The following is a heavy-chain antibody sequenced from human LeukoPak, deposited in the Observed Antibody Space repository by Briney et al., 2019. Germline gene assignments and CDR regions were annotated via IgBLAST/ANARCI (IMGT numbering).Heavy chain of an antibody. D-gene: IGHD1-26*01. Sequence: GGSLRLSCAASGFTFSSYGMHWVRQAPGKGLQWVAVISYDGSNKYYADSVKGRFTISRDNSENTLYLQMNSLTAEDTAVYYCAKRMSGSYYPEYWGQGTLVTVSS. CDR3: AKRMSGSYYPEY. V-gene: IGHV3-30*18. CDR2: ISYDGSNK. J-gene: IGHJ4*02. CDR1: GFTFSSYG.